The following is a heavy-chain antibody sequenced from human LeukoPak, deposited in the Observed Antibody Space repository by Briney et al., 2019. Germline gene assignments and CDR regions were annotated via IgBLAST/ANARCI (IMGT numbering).Heavy chain of an antibody. J-gene: IGHJ4*02. CDR2: ISGRGGRT. Sequence: PGGSLRLSCAASGFTFTNYDMSWVRQAPGKGLDWVSGISGRGGRTYYVDSVKGRFTISRDNSKNTLYLQMNSLRAEDTAVYYCTRSVDYWGQGTLVTVSS. V-gene: IGHV3-23*01. CDR3: TRSVDY. CDR1: GFTFTNYD.